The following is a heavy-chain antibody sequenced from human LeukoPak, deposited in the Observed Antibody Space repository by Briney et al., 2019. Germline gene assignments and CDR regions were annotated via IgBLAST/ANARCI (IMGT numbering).Heavy chain of an antibody. CDR1: GFTFSSYW. Sequence: GGALRLSCAASGFTFSSYWMHWVRQAPGKGLVWVSRINTDEISSTYVDSVKGRFTISRDSAKNTLSLQMKSQPDERAPVYYCARQYTSASGRAFDYRVQGTLVTVSS. CDR2: INTDEISS. CDR3: ARQYTSASGRAFDY. V-gene: IGHV3-74*03. J-gene: IGHJ4*02. D-gene: IGHD6-25*01.